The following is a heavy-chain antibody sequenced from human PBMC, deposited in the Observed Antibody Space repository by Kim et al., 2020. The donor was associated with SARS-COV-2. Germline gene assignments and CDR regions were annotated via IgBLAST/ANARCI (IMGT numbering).Heavy chain of an antibody. Sequence: SETLSLTCAVYGGSFSGYYWSWIRQPPGKGLEWIGEINHSGSTNYNPSLKSRVTISVDTSKNQFSLKLSSVTAADTAVYYCAAWRQYYFDYWGQGTLVTV. CDR1: GGSFSGYY. D-gene: IGHD3-3*01. CDR2: INHSGST. CDR3: AAWRQYYFDY. V-gene: IGHV4-34*01. J-gene: IGHJ4*02.